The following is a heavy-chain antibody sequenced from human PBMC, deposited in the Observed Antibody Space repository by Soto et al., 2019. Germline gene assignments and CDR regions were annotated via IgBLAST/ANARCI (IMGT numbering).Heavy chain of an antibody. D-gene: IGHD1-7*01. CDR1: GASISSYY. Sequence: SETLSLTCAVSGASISSYYWSLIRQPPGKGLEWIGYIYYSGNTNCNPSLKSRGTISVDTSKNQFSLKLSSVTAADTAVYYCARDRNVELSGALDIWGQRTMVTVSS. V-gene: IGHV4-59*01. CDR2: IYYSGNT. CDR3: ARDRNVELSGALDI. J-gene: IGHJ3*02.